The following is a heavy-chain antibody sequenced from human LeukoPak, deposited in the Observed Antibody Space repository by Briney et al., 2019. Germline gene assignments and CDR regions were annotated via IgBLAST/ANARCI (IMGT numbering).Heavy chain of an antibody. Sequence: PSETLSLTCTVSGGSISSYYWSWIRQPPGKGLEWIGYIYYSGSTNYNPSLKSRVTISVDTSKNQFSLKLSSVTAADTAVYYCAKYDYGGVDAFDIWGQGTMVTVSS. V-gene: IGHV4-59*08. CDR3: AKYDYGGVDAFDI. CDR1: GGSISSYY. J-gene: IGHJ3*02. CDR2: IYYSGST. D-gene: IGHD4-23*01.